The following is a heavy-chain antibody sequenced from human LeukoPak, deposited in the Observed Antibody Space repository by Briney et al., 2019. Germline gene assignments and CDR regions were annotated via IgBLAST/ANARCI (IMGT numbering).Heavy chain of an antibody. Sequence: GRSLRLSCAASGFTFSSYGMRWVRQAPGKGLEWVTVISYDGSEKYYADSVKGRFTISRDNSKNTLYLRVNSLRPEDTAVYYCARNGGRWTMVRGDGFYFDYWGQGTLVTVSS. J-gene: IGHJ4*02. V-gene: IGHV3-30*03. CDR1: GFTFSSYG. CDR3: ARNGGRWTMVRGDGFYFDY. D-gene: IGHD3-10*01. CDR2: ISYDGSEK.